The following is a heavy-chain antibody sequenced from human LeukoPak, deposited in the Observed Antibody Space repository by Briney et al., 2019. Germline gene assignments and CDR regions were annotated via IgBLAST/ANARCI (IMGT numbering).Heavy chain of an antibody. CDR3: ASSMIRRWDLDY. CDR1: GFTFSSYG. D-gene: IGHD3-22*01. CDR2: ISSSGSTI. V-gene: IGHV3-48*04. J-gene: IGHJ4*02. Sequence: GRSLRLSCAASGFTFSSYGMHWVRQAPGKGLEWVSYISSSGSTIYYADSVKGRFTISRDNAKNSLYLQMNSLRAEDTAVYYCASSMIRRWDLDYWGQGTLVTVSS.